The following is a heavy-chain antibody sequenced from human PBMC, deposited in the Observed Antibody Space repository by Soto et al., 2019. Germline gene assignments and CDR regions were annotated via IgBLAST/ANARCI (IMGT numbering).Heavy chain of an antibody. D-gene: IGHD3-3*01. CDR2: IVVGSGNT. V-gene: IGHV1-58*01. Sequence: SVKVSCKASGFTFTSSAVQWVRQARGQRLEWIGWIVVGSGNTNYAQKFQERVTITRDMSTSTAYMELSSLRSEDTAVYYCAAGLGLKFLEWLLDYGMDVWGQGTTVTVSS. CDR3: AAGLGLKFLEWLLDYGMDV. J-gene: IGHJ6*02. CDR1: GFTFTSSA.